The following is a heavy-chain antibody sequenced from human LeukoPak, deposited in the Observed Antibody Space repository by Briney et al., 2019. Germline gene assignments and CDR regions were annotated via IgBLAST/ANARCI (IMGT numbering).Heavy chain of an antibody. Sequence: SQTLSLTCTVSGGSISSGGYYWSWIRQYPGKGLEWIGYIYYSGSTYYNPSLKSRVTISVDKSKNQFSLKLSSVTAADTAVYYCARVSGWYRNFDYWGQGTLVTVSS. CDR1: GGSISSGGYY. D-gene: IGHD6-19*01. CDR3: ARVSGWYRNFDY. J-gene: IGHJ4*02. CDR2: IYYSGST. V-gene: IGHV4-31*03.